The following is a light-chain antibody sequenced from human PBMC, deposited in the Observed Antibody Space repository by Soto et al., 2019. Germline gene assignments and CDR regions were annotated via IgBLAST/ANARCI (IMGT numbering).Light chain of an antibody. CDR2: GNS. V-gene: IGLV1-40*01. J-gene: IGLJ2*01. CDR1: TSNIGAGYD. Sequence: QSVLTQPPSVSGAPGQRVTIACTGSTSNIGAGYDVHWYQQLPGTAPKLLIYGNSNRPSGVPDRFSGSKSGTSASLAITGLQADDEADYYCQSYDTSLSASVFGGGTKLTVL. CDR3: QSYDTSLSASV.